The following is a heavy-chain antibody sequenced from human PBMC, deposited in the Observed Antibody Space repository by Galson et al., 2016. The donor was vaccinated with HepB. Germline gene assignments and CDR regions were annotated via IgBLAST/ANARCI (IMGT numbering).Heavy chain of an antibody. CDR3: ARDLTTEEVSCCGLCPPAY. CDR1: GFDFRNHD. Sequence: SLRLSCAGSGFDFRNHDIHWVRQAPGKGLEWVAVISYDGNQKEYVDSVEGGFIISRDDSKNTVYLQINSLRYEDTGMFYCARDLTTEEVSCCGLCPPAYWGQGTLVTVSS. J-gene: IGHJ4*02. CDR2: ISYDGNQK. V-gene: IGHV3-30*03. D-gene: IGHD2-21*01.